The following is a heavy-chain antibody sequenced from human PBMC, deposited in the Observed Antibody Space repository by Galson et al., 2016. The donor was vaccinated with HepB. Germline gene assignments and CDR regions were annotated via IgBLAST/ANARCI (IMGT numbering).Heavy chain of an antibody. Sequence: SETLSLTCTVSGGSMRNYYWSWVRQPPGKGFEWIGYIYYSGSTNYNPSLKSRLTISLDTSKNQFSLKLTSVTAADTAVSFCSSRIARPGSSFDYWGQGTLVTVSS. CDR2: IYYSGST. CDR3: SSRIARPGSSFDY. V-gene: IGHV4-59*01. CDR1: GGSMRNYY. J-gene: IGHJ4*02. D-gene: IGHD6-6*01.